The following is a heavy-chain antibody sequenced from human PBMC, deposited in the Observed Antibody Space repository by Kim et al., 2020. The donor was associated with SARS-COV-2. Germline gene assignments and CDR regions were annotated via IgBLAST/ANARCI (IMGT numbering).Heavy chain of an antibody. D-gene: IGHD5-12*01. J-gene: IGHJ4*02. Sequence: GGSLRLSCSASGFTFSSYAMQWVRQAPGKGLEYVSAISSNGGSTYYADSVKGRFTISRDNSKNTLYLQMSSLRAEDTAVYYCVKTRYSGYEARGYFDYWGQGTLVTVSS. CDR3: VKTRYSGYEARGYFDY. CDR2: ISSNGGST. V-gene: IGHV3-64D*09. CDR1: GFTFSSYA.